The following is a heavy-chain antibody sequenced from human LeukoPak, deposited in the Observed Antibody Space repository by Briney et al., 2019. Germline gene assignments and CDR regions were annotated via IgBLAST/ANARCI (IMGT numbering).Heavy chain of an antibody. Sequence: SVKVSCKASGYTFTGYYMHWVRQAPGQGLEWMGGIIPIFGTANYAQKFQGRVTITADESTSTAYMELSSLRSEDTAVYYCASPSVVRGVIPYYGMDVWGQGTTVTVSS. D-gene: IGHD3-10*01. CDR1: GYTFTGYY. J-gene: IGHJ6*02. CDR2: IIPIFGTA. CDR3: ASPSVVRGVIPYYGMDV. V-gene: IGHV1-69*13.